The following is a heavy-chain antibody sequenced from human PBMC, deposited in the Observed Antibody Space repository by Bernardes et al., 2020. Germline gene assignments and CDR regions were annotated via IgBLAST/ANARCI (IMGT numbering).Heavy chain of an antibody. Sequence: SETLSLTCTVSGGSISSYYWSWIRQPPGKGLDWIGFIYSSGSTDYNPSLKSRVTISLDTSKSQFSLKLNSVTAADTAIYYCARTDSSGWNFFDYWGQGTLVTVSS. CDR3: ARTDSSGWNFFDY. J-gene: IGHJ4*02. CDR1: GGSISSYY. D-gene: IGHD6-19*01. V-gene: IGHV4-4*08. CDR2: IYSSGST.